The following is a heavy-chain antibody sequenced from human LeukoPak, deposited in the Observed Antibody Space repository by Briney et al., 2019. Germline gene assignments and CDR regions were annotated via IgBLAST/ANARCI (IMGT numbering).Heavy chain of an antibody. CDR2: VNHSGST. Sequence: SETLSLTCTIYGEPLSDYYWTWIRQPPGKGLEWIGEVNHSGSTTYNPSLKSRVTISVDTSKNQFSLKLTSVTAADTAVYYCARGLGGYFDWSHAFDIWGQGTMVTVSS. CDR1: GEPLSDYY. D-gene: IGHD3-9*01. CDR3: ARGLGGYFDWSHAFDI. V-gene: IGHV4-34*01. J-gene: IGHJ3*02.